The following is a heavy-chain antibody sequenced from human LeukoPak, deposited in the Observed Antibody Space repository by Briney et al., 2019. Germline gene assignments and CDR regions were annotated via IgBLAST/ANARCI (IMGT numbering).Heavy chain of an antibody. V-gene: IGHV3-21*04. J-gene: IGHJ2*01. CDR2: ISSSSSYI. CDR1: GFTFSSYS. Sequence: GGSLRLSCAASGFTFSSYSMNWVRQAPGKGLEWVSSISSSSSYIYYADSVKGRFTISRDNAKNSLYLQMNSLRAEDTAVYYCARARWFGEPTPHWYFDLWGRGTLVTVSS. CDR3: ARARWFGEPTPHWYFDL. D-gene: IGHD3-10*01.